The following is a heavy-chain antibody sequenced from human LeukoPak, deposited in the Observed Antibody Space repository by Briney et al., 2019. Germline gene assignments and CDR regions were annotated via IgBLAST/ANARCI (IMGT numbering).Heavy chain of an antibody. D-gene: IGHD6-19*01. CDR1: GGSISDYY. CDR2: IHYSESI. CDR3: ARGVRSSGWPYFDY. J-gene: IGHJ4*02. V-gene: IGHV4-59*01. Sequence: SETLSLTCAISGGSISDYYWSRIRQPPGRGLEWIGYIHYSESINYNPSLRSRVTISLDTSKNQFSLMLNSMTAADAAVYYCARGVRSSGWPYFDYWGQGALVTVSS.